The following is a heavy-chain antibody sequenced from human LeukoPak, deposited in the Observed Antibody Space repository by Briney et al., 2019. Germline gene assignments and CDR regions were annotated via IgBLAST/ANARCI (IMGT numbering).Heavy chain of an antibody. J-gene: IGHJ5*02. CDR1: GFTFSSYG. Sequence: GGSLGLSCAASGFTFSSYGMSWVRQAPGKGLEWVSGISGSGVSTYYADSVKGRFTISRDNSKNTLYLQMNSLRAEDTAVYYCAKGGLNWFDPWGQGTLVTVSS. D-gene: IGHD3-10*01. CDR3: AKGGLNWFDP. V-gene: IGHV3-23*01. CDR2: ISGSGVST.